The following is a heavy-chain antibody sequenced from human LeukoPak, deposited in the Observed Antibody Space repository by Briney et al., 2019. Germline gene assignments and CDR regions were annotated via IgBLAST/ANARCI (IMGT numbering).Heavy chain of an antibody. J-gene: IGHJ4*02. V-gene: IGHV1-18*01. D-gene: IGHD5-18*01. CDR2: ISTFNGNT. CDR1: GYIFNSYS. Sequence: GASVKVSCKTSGYIFNSYSISWVRQAPGQGLEWMGWISTFNGNTNTTQKFQGRVTMTTDTSTSTAYMELRSLRSDDTAIYYCARDRTHTAMDDWGQGTLVTVPS. CDR3: ARDRTHTAMDD.